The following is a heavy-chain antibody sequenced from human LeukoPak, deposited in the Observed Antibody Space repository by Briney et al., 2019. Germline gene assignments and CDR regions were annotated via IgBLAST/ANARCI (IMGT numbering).Heavy chain of an antibody. Sequence: PGGSLRLSCAASGFIFSNYAMSWVRQAPGKGLEWVSLISGDGGSTYYADSVKGRFTISRDNSKNSLYLQMNSLRTEDTALYYCAKDSGYDFWSGYSPDFDYWGQGTLVTVSS. CDR2: ISGDGGST. D-gene: IGHD3-3*01. CDR3: AKDSGYDFWSGYSPDFDY. J-gene: IGHJ4*02. V-gene: IGHV3-43*02. CDR1: GFIFSNYA.